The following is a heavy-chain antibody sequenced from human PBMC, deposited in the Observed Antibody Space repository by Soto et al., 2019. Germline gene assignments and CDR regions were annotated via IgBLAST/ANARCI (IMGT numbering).Heavy chain of an antibody. J-gene: IGHJ5*02. V-gene: IGHV3-33*01. D-gene: IGHD1-7*01. CDR2: IWYDGSNK. CDR1: GCTFSDYG. Sequence: QVQLGESAGGVVQPGRALRLSCAASGCTFSDYGLHWVRQAPCKGLELVAFIWYDGSNKYYADSVRGRFTIYRDNFKSTLYLQTNSLRAEDTAVYNCARDRAAGTTSLFDTRGKGTRVTVYS. CDR3: ARDRAAGTTSLFDT.